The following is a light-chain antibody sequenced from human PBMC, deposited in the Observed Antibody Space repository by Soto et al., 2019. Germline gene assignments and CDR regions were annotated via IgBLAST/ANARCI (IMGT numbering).Light chain of an antibody. CDR3: HQRQYWPPIT. CDR1: QSVSIN. Sequence: EIVLTQSPGTLSLSPCDRATLSCRTSQSVSINLAWFQQKPGQAPRLLIYGASSRATGIPDRFSGSGSGTDFTLTISSLEPEDFAVYYCHQRQYWPPITFGQGTRLEIK. CDR2: GAS. J-gene: IGKJ5*01. V-gene: IGKV3-11*01.